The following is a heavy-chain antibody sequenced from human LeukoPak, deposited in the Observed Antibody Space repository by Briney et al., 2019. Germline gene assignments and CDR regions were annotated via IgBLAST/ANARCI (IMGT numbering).Heavy chain of an antibody. Sequence: SGGSLRLSCAASGFTFSSYGMHWVRQAPGKGLEWVAFIRYDGSNKYYADSVKGRFTISRDNSKNTLYLQMNSLRAEDTAVYYCARAPDGYYGMDVWAKGPRSPSP. CDR3: ARAPDGYYGMDV. J-gene: IGHJ6*02. CDR2: IRYDGSNK. D-gene: IGHD5-24*01. CDR1: GFTFSSYG. V-gene: IGHV3-30*02.